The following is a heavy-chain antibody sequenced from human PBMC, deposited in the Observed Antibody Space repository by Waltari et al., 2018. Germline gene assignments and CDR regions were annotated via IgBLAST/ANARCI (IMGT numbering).Heavy chain of an antibody. CDR2: IDYSGST. CDR1: GGSSSSGGYY. V-gene: IGHV4-31*03. J-gene: IGHJ4*02. CDR3: ARLHPGGNFDY. D-gene: IGHD2-15*01. Sequence: QVQLQESGPGLVKPSQTLSLTCTVSGGSSSSGGYYWRWIRQHPGKGLEWIGYIDYSGSTYYNPSLKSRVTISVDTSKNQFSLKLSSVTAADTAVYYCARLHPGGNFDYWGQGTLVTVSS.